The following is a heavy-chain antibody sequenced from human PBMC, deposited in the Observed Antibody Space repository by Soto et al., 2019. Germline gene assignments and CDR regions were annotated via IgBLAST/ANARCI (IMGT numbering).Heavy chain of an antibody. J-gene: IGHJ4*02. CDR2: FDPEDGET. CDR1: GYTLTELS. Sequence: ASVKVSCKVSGYTLTELSMHWVRQAPGKGLEWMGGFDPEDGETIYAQKFQGRVTMTEDTSTDTAYMELSSLRSEDTAVYYCATDLLGIAAAGLFDYWGQGTLVTVSS. D-gene: IGHD6-13*01. V-gene: IGHV1-24*01. CDR3: ATDLLGIAAAGLFDY.